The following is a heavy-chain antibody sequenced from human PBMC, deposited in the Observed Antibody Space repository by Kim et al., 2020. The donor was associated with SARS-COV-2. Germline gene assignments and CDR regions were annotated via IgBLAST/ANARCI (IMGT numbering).Heavy chain of an antibody. Sequence: EWMGWISAYNANTNYAQKLQGRVTMTTDTFTSTAYMELRSLRSDDTAVYYCARWRTYDSSGYYYDSFDYWGQGTLVTVSS. J-gene: IGHJ4*02. CDR3: ARWRTYDSSGYYYDSFDY. V-gene: IGHV1-18*01. CDR2: ISAYNANT. D-gene: IGHD3-22*01.